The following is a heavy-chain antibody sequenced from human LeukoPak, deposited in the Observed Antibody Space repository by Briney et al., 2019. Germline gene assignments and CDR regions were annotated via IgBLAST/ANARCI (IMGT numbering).Heavy chain of an antibody. CDR3: AKVGWYGDLEH. J-gene: IGHJ4*02. CDR2: ISGSGVSI. D-gene: IGHD3-10*01. V-gene: IGHV3-23*01. Sequence: GGSLRLTCEGSGFPLGTYGMSWVRHAPGGGLEWVATISGSGVSIYYADSVKDRFIISRDNTENTVFLQMNSLRAEDTALYYCAKVGWYGDLEHGGQGTEVGV. CDR1: GFPLGTYG.